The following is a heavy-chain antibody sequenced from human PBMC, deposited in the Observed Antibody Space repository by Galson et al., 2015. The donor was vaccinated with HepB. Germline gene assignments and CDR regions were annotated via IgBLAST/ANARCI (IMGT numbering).Heavy chain of an antibody. D-gene: IGHD2-2*01. CDR3: ARHGGFCSGTSCQNNWLDP. J-gene: IGHJ5*02. Sequence: ATLSLTCTVSGASITSSTYYWGWIRQPPGKGLEWIGSVSYSGNTYYSPSVKSRVTISVDTSTNQFSLRLRSVAAADTAVYYCARHGGFCSGTSCQNNWLDPWGQGTLVGVSS. CDR1: GASITSSTYY. V-gene: IGHV4-39*01. CDR2: VSYSGNT.